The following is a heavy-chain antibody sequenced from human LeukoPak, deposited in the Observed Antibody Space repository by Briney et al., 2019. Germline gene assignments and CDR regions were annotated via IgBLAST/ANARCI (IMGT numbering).Heavy chain of an antibody. J-gene: IGHJ2*01. CDR3: ARGLGVVTAQSEQPKPRYFDL. V-gene: IGHV1-18*01. CDR1: GYTFISYG. Sequence: ASVKVSCKASGYTFISYGISWVRQAPGQGLEWMGWISGYNGNTNYAQNLQGRVTMTTDTSTSAAYMELRSLRSDDTAVYYCARGLGVVTAQSEQPKPRYFDLWGRGTQVTVSS. CDR2: ISGYNGNT. D-gene: IGHD2-21*02.